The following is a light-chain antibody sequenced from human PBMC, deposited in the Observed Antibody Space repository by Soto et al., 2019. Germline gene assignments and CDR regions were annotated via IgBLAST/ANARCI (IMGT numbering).Light chain of an antibody. J-gene: IGLJ1*01. Sequence: QSVLTQPASVSGSPGQSITISCTGTTSDVGRYNYVSWYQQHPGKAPKLIIYDVSNRPSGVSNRFSGSRSGNTASLTISGLQAEDEADYSCNSYTSSSTYVFGTGTNVTV. V-gene: IGLV2-14*01. CDR1: TSDVGRYNY. CDR2: DVS. CDR3: NSYTSSSTYV.